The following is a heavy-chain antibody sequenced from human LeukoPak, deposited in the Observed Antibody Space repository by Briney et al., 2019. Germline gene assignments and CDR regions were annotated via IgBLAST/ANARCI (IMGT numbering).Heavy chain of an antibody. J-gene: IGHJ3*02. Sequence: PGGSLRLSCAASGFTFSSYGMQWVRQAPGKGLEWGAAIRFDGSNKHYTESVKGRFTIARDNSKNTVNLQMNSLRAEDTAVYYCARDVPDSRSYYPDAFDIWGQGTMVTVSS. V-gene: IGHV3-33*01. CDR2: IRFDGSNK. CDR1: GFTFSSYG. D-gene: IGHD3-10*01. CDR3: ARDVPDSRSYYPDAFDI.